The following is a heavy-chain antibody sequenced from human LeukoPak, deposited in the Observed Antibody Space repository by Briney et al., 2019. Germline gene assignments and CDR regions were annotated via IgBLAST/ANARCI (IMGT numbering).Heavy chain of an antibody. CDR2: IYYSGST. CDR3: ARGGAAGTLLDY. D-gene: IGHD6-13*01. V-gene: IGHV4-59*01. Sequence: SETLSLTCTVSGGSISSYYWSWIRQPPGKGLEWIGYIYYSGSTNYNPSLKSRVTISVDTSKNQFSLKLSSVAAADTAVYYCARGGAAGTLLDYWGQGTLVTVSS. J-gene: IGHJ4*02. CDR1: GGSISSYY.